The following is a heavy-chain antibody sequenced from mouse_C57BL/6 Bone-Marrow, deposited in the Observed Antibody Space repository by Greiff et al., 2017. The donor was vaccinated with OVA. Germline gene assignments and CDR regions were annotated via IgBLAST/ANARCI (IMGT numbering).Heavy chain of an antibody. V-gene: IGHV2-9-1*01. CDR2: IWTGGGT. D-gene: IGHD1-1*01. CDR3: APHYYGSSPYAMDY. Sequence: VKLVESGPGLVAPSQSLSITCTVSGFSLTSYAISWVRQPPGKGLEWLGVIWTGGGTNYNSALKSRLSISKDNSKSQVFLKMNSLQTDDTARYYCAPHYYGSSPYAMDYWGQGTSVTVSS. CDR1: GFSLTSYA. J-gene: IGHJ4*01.